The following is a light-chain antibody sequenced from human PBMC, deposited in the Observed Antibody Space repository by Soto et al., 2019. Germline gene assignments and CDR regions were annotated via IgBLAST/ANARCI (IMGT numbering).Light chain of an antibody. V-gene: IGKV3-15*01. Sequence: EVVLTQSPATLSVSPGERVTLSCKASQSVGSNLAWYQQRPGQAPRLLIHGGTVRATGIPGTFRGSGFGTDYTLIISNLQSEDFALYYCQQYNNWPRTFGQGTQVEVK. CDR2: GGT. J-gene: IGKJ1*01. CDR1: QSVGSN. CDR3: QQYNNWPRT.